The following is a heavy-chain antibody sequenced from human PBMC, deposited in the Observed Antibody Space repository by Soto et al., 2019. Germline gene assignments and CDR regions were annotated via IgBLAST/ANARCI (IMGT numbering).Heavy chain of an antibody. CDR2: IYWDGDT. CDR1: GFSLSSDGVG. V-gene: IGHV2-5*02. D-gene: IGHD4-4*01. J-gene: IGHJ5*02. Sequence: QVTLKESGPTVVKPTQTLTLSCTFSGFSLSSDGVGVGWIRQPPGKAPEWLALIYWDGDTRYSPSLKTRLTITKDASKNQVVLTMTTMDPVDTATYYCAHSSLHYKKWFDPWGQGTLVIVSS. CDR3: AHSSLHYKKWFDP.